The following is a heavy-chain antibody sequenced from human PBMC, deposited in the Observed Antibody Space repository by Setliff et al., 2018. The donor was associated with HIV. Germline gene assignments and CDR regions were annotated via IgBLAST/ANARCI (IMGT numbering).Heavy chain of an antibody. CDR3: ARDVDNAGTHPPDY. CDR1: GYTFINYG. J-gene: IGHJ4*02. CDR2: ISAYNGNT. V-gene: IGHV1-18*01. Sequence: ASVKVSCKASGYTFINYGISWVRQAPGQGLEWMGWISAYNGNTNYAQKFQGRVTMTTDTSTSTAYMEMRSLRSDDTAVYFCARDVDNAGTHPPDYWGQGTLVTVPS. D-gene: IGHD1-20*01.